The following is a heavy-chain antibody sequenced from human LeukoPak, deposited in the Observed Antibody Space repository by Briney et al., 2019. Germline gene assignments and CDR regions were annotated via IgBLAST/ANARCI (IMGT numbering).Heavy chain of an antibody. CDR3: ARGRWELYYFDY. V-gene: IGHV4-59*01. Sequence: SETLSLTCTVSGGSISSYYWGWIRQPPGKGLEWIGYIYYSGSTNYNPSLKSRVTISVDTSKNQFSLKLSSVTAADTAVYYCARGRWELYYFDYWGQGTLVTVSS. CDR2: IYYSGST. D-gene: IGHD1-26*01. J-gene: IGHJ4*02. CDR1: GGSISSYY.